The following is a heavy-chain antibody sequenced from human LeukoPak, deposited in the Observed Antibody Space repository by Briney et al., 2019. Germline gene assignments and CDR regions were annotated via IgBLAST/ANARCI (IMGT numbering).Heavy chain of an antibody. CDR3: AGVVVITSPNDAFDI. CDR1: GGTFSSYA. CDR2: IIPILGIA. D-gene: IGHD3-22*01. J-gene: IGHJ3*02. V-gene: IGHV1-69*04. Sequence: GASVKVSCKASGGTFSSYAISWVRQAPGQGLEWMGRIIPILGIANYAQKFQGRVTITADKSTSIAYMELSSLRSEDTAMYYCAGVVVITSPNDAFDIWGQGTMVTVSS.